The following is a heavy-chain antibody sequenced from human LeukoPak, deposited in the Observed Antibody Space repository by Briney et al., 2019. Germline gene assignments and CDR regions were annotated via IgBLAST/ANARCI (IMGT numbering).Heavy chain of an antibody. Sequence: SETLSLTCTVSGGSISSYYWSWIRQPAGKGLEWIGRIYTSGSTNYNPSLKSRVTMSVDTSKNQFSLKLSSVTAADTAVYYCARGWDGDRGYYYYYMDAWGKGTTVTVSS. CDR2: IYTSGST. V-gene: IGHV4-4*07. CDR1: GGSISSYY. D-gene: IGHD4-17*01. J-gene: IGHJ6*03. CDR3: ARGWDGDRGYYYYYMDA.